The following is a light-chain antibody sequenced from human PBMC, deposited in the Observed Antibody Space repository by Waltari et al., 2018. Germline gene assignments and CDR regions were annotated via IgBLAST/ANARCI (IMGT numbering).Light chain of an antibody. V-gene: IGKV3-11*01. CDR2: DAS. CDR1: QSVSSY. Sequence: EIVLPQSPATLSLSPGDRATLSCRASQSVSSYLAWYQQKPGQAPRLLIYDASNRATGIPARFSGSGSGTDFTLTISSLEPEDFAVYYCQQRSNWPRTFGQGTKLEIK. J-gene: IGKJ2*01. CDR3: QQRSNWPRT.